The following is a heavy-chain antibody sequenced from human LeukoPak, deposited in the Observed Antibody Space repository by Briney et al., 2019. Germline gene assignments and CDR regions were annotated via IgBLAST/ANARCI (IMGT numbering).Heavy chain of an antibody. Sequence: RGSLRLSCAASGFTFSDAWVSWVRQAPGKGLEWIGCIKSETNGGTIDYAAPVNGRFTLSRDDSKHTLDLQMNSLKTEDTGVYYCSAGTGRSDFDYWGQGTLVIVSS. CDR2: IKSETNGGTI. CDR3: SAGTGRSDFDY. V-gene: IGHV3-15*01. J-gene: IGHJ4*02. CDR1: GFTFSDAW. D-gene: IGHD1-1*01.